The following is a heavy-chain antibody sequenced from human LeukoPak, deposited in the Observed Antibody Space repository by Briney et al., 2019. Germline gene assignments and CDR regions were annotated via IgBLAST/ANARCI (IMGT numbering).Heavy chain of an antibody. D-gene: IGHD2-2*01. Sequence: GGPLRLSCTASGFTFSSIGMSWVRQAPGKGLEWVSSVGSSGGDTYYADSVRGRFTISRDNSKNTLYLQMNNLRAEDTAVYYCARGGGSCCPAWGQGTLVTVSS. J-gene: IGHJ5*02. CDR1: GFTFSSIG. V-gene: IGHV3-23*01. CDR3: ARGGGSCCPA. CDR2: VGSSGGDT.